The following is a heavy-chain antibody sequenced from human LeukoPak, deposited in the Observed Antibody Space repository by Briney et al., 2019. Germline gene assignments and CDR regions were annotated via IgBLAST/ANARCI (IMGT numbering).Heavy chain of an antibody. CDR2: INPNSGGT. CDR3: AADSVSDYYYYGMDV. CDR1: GYTFTGYY. J-gene: IGHJ6*02. D-gene: IGHD3-10*01. Sequence: ASVKVSCKASGYTFTGYYMHWVRQAPGQGLEWMGRINPNSGGTNYAQKFQGRVTMTRDTSISTAYMELSRLRSDDTAVYYCAADSVSDYYYYGMDVWGQGTTVTVSS. V-gene: IGHV1-2*06.